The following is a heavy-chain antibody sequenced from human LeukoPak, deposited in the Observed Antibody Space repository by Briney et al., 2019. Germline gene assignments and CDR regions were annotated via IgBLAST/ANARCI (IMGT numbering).Heavy chain of an antibody. V-gene: IGHV3-30*18. D-gene: IGHD1-26*01. Sequence: GGSLRLSCAASGFTLSSYGMHWVRQAPRRALEGGTVMSYEGSKKYYADAVNGRFTISRNNSENTLFQQMNSLRAEDTAVYYCAKDLEVGATLGRWGQRTLVTVAS. CDR2: MSYEGSKK. CDR1: GFTLSSYG. CDR3: AKDLEVGATLGR. J-gene: IGHJ5*02.